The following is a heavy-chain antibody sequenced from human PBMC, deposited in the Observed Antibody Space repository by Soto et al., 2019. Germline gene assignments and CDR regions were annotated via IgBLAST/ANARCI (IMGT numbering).Heavy chain of an antibody. CDR2: ISGHDGNT. CDR3: AREYCSSASCYGPDF. J-gene: IGHJ4*02. Sequence: QVQLVQSGAEVKMPGASVKVSCKASGYSLTSYGISWVRQAPGQGLEWMGWISGHDGNTKYTQKLQGRVTVTTDTSTSTAYMDLGSLRSDDTAVYYCAREYCSSASCYGPDFWGQGTLVTVSS. V-gene: IGHV1-18*01. D-gene: IGHD2-2*01. CDR1: GYSLTSYG.